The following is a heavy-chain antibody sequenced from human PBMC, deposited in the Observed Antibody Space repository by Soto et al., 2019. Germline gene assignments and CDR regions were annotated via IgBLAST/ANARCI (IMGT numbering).Heavy chain of an antibody. Sequence: QVQLQESGPGLVKPSGTLSLTCAVSGGSISSSNWWSWVRQPPGKGLEWIGEIYHSGSTNYNPSLKSRVNISVDKSKNQFSLKLSSVTAADTAVYYCVMGGIVVVPAAQYWGQGTLVTVSS. J-gene: IGHJ4*02. V-gene: IGHV4-4*02. CDR2: IYHSGST. CDR3: VMGGIVVVPAAQY. CDR1: GGSISSSNW. D-gene: IGHD2-2*01.